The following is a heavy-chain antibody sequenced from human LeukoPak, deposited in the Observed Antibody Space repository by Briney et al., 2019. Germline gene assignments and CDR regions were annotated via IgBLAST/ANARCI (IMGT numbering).Heavy chain of an antibody. J-gene: IGHJ4*02. V-gene: IGHV4-61*08. CDR2: FHNSGTS. CDR1: GGSISSGGYY. CDR3: TRGAGWLIDY. Sequence: SETLSLTCTVSGGSISSGGYYWSWIRQPPGKGLEWIGYFHNSGTSTYNPSLKSRVTISADTSKNQFSLKLNSLTTADTAVYYCTRGAGWLIDYWGQGILVTVSS. D-gene: IGHD3-16*01.